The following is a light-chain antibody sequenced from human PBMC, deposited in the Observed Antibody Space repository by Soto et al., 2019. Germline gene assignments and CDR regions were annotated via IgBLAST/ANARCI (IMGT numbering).Light chain of an antibody. CDR2: DNS. CDR3: QSYDNSLSGSGV. J-gene: IGLJ2*01. CDR1: SSNIGAGYD. Sequence: QPVLTQPPSVSGAPGQRVTISCTGSSSNIGAGYDVHWYQQLPGTAPKLLIYDNSDRPSGVPDRFSGSKSGTXXXLXITGLQAXDEADYYCQSYDNSLSGSGVFGGGTXXTVL. V-gene: IGLV1-40*01.